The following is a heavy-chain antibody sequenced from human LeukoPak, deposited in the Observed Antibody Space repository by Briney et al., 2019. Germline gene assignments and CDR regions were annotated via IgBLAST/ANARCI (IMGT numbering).Heavy chain of an antibody. D-gene: IGHD5-18*01. CDR2: IYPGDSDT. CDR1: GYSFTSYW. CDR3: ARVSGGYSYGYDAFDI. Sequence: GESLKISCKGSGYSFTSYWIGWVRQMPGKGLEWMGIIYPGDSDTRYSPSFQGQVTISADKSISTAYLQRSSLKASDTAMYYCARVSGGYSYGYDAFDIWGQGTMVTVSP. V-gene: IGHV5-51*01. J-gene: IGHJ3*02.